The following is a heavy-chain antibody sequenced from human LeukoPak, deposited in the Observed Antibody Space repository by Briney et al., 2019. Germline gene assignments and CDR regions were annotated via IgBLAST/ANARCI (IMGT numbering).Heavy chain of an antibody. J-gene: IGHJ4*02. V-gene: IGHV3-43*02. Sequence: PGGSLRLSCAASGFTFDDYAMHWVRQAPGKGLEWVSLISGDGGSTYYADSVKGRFTISRDNSKNSPYLQMNSLRTEDTALYYCAKDNQDYYDSSGYHDYWGQGTLVTVSS. CDR3: AKDNQDYYDSSGYHDY. D-gene: IGHD3-22*01. CDR1: GFTFDDYA. CDR2: ISGDGGST.